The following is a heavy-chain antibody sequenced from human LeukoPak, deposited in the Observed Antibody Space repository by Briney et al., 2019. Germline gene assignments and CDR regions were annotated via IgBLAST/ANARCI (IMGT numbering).Heavy chain of an antibody. CDR2: IYYTGST. V-gene: IGHV4-39*02. D-gene: IGHD1-26*01. CDR3: ARGSYISTTWYYFNY. J-gene: IGHJ4*02. CDR1: GGSISSSSYY. Sequence: SETLSLTCTVSGGSISSSSYYWGWIRQPPGKGLEWIGNIYYTGSTYYNPSLKSRVTISVGTSKTHFSLNLSSVTAADTAVYYCARGSYISTTWYYFNYWGQGTLVTVSS.